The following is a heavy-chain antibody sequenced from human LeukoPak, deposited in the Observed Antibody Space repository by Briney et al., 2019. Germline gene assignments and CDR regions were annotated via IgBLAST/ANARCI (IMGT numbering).Heavy chain of an antibody. CDR3: ARLRGVRYFDWLPYYFDY. J-gene: IGHJ4*02. CDR2: IYYSGST. CDR1: GGSISSYY. Sequence: PSETLSLTCTVSGGSISSYYWSWLRQPPGKGLEWIGYIYYSGSTNYNPSLKSRVTISVDTSKKQFSLKLSSVTAADTAVYYCARLRGVRYFDWLPYYFDYWGQGTLVTVSS. V-gene: IGHV4-59*01. D-gene: IGHD3-9*01.